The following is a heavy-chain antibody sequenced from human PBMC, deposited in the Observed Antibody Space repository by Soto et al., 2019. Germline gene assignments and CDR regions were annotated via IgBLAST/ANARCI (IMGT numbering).Heavy chain of an antibody. V-gene: IGHV1-18*01. D-gene: IGHD1-1*01. J-gene: IGHJ4*02. CDR2: ISSHNGNT. Sequence: QVHLVQSGAEVKKPGASVKVSCKGSGYAFTTYGITWLRQAPGQGLEWMGWISSHNGNTNYAQKLQGRATVTRDTSTSPAHRELRRLRSDDTAVYYCARGRYGDYWGQGALVTVPS. CDR3: ARGRYGDY. CDR1: GYAFTTYG.